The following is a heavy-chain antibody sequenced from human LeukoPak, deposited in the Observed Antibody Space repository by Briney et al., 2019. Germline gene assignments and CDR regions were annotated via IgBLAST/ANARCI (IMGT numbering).Heavy chain of an antibody. D-gene: IGHD3-16*02. CDR2: IKQDGSEK. CDR3: AREEGRYDYVWGSYRTDAFDI. CDR1: GFTFSSYW. V-gene: IGHV3-7*01. J-gene: IGHJ3*02. Sequence: GGSLRLSCAASGFTFSSYWMSWVRQAPGKGLEWVANIKQDGSEKYYVDSVKGRFTISRDNAKNSLYLQMNSLRAEDTAVYYCAREEGRYDYVWGSYRTDAFDIWGQGTMVTVSS.